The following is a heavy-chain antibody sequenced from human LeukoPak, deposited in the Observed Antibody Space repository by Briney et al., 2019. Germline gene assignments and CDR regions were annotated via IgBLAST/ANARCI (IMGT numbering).Heavy chain of an antibody. CDR3: ARGDSSGWYSYFDY. Sequence: GGSLRLSCAASGFTFSDYYMSWIRQAPGKGLEWVSYISSSSSYTNYADSVKGRFTISRDNAKNSLYVQMNSLRAEDTAVYYCARGDSSGWYSYFDYWGQGTLVTVSP. J-gene: IGHJ4*02. CDR2: ISSSSSYT. CDR1: GFTFSDYY. V-gene: IGHV3-11*06. D-gene: IGHD6-19*01.